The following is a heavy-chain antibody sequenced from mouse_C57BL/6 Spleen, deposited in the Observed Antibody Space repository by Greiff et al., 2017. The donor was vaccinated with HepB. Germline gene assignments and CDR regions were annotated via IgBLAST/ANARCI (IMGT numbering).Heavy chain of an antibody. V-gene: IGHV1-39*01. J-gene: IGHJ1*03. D-gene: IGHD1-1*01. Sequence: EVKLQESGPELVKPGASVKISCKASGYSFTDYNMNWVKQSNGKSLEWIGVINPNYGTTSYNQKFKGKATLTVDQSSSTAYMQLNSLTSEDSAVYYCAREYYGSSSKYFDVWGTGTTVTVSS. CDR1: GYSFTDYN. CDR3: AREYYGSSSKYFDV. CDR2: INPNYGTT.